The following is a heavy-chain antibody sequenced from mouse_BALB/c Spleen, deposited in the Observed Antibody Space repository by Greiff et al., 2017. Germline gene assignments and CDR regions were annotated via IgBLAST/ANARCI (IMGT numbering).Heavy chain of an antibody. D-gene: IGHD1-2*01. CDR1: GYTFTDYW. J-gene: IGHJ2*01. Sequence: VQLQQPGAELVMPGASVKMYCKASGYTFTDYWMHWVKQRPGQGLEWIGAIDTSDSYTSYNQKFKGKATLTVDESSSTAYMQLSSLTSEDSAVYYCARGDYYGLDYWGQGTTLTVSS. CDR3: ARGDYYGLDY. V-gene: IGHV1-69*01. CDR2: IDTSDSYT.